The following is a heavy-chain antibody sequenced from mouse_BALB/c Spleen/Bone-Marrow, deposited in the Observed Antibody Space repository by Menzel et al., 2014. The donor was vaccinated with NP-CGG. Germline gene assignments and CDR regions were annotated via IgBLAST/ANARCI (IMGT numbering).Heavy chain of an antibody. J-gene: IGHJ2*01. CDR3: SGSYYGSSCYFDY. D-gene: IGHD1-1*01. Sequence: EVKLMESGGGLVQPGGSRKLSCAASGFTFSSFGMHWVRQAPEKGLEWVAYISSGSSTIYYADTVKGRLTISRDNPKNTLFMQITGLRSEATAMYYGSGSYYGSSCYFDYRDQRTTLTVSS. V-gene: IGHV5-17*02. CDR2: ISSGSSTI. CDR1: GFTFSSFG.